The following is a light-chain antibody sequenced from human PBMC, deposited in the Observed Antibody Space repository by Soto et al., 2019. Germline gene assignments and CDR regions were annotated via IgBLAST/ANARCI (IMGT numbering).Light chain of an antibody. Sequence: IQMTQSPSSLSASLGGRVTITCRASQSISGYVNWYQQRPGKAPKLLIYDESRLQTGVPSRFSGSGSGSVFTLTISSLQREDFATYFCQQSYDTPLTFGQGTKVEIQ. V-gene: IGKV1-39*01. J-gene: IGKJ1*01. CDR3: QQSYDTPLT. CDR2: DES. CDR1: QSISGY.